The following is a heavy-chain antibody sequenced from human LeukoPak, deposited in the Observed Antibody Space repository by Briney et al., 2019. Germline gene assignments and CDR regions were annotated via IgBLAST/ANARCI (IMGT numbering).Heavy chain of an antibody. CDR2: IYANSGGT. CDR1: VYTFTGYY. Sequence: GPSVKVSCKASVYTFTGYYIPGVRDAPGQKLECVGRIYANSGGTNYAQKFQGRVTMTRDTSMSTAYMELSRLRSDDTAVYYCAREEREEFYYDSSGYFIDYWGQGTLVTVSS. V-gene: IGHV1-2*06. D-gene: IGHD3-22*01. J-gene: IGHJ4*02. CDR3: AREEREEFYYDSSGYFIDY.